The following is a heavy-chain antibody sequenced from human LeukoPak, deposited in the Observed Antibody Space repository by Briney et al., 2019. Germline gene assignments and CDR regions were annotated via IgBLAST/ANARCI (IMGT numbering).Heavy chain of an antibody. V-gene: IGHV4-4*07. D-gene: IGHD4-17*01. CDR3: AYGMGYFDY. Sequence: SETLSLTCTVSGGSISSYYWSWIRQPPGKGLEWIGRTHTSVSTSYNPSLKSRVTMSVDTSKNQFSLKLSSVTAADTAVYYCAYGMGYFDYWGQGTLVTVSS. J-gene: IGHJ4*02. CDR1: GGSISSYY. CDR2: THTSVST.